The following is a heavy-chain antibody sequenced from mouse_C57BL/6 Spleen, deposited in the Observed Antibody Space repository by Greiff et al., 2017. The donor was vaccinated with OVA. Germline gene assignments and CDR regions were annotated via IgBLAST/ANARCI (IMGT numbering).Heavy chain of an antibody. J-gene: IGHJ2*01. V-gene: IGHV1-42*01. Sequence: EVQLQQSGPELVKPGASVKISCKASGYSFTGYYMNWVKQSPEKSLEWIGEINPSTGGTTYNQKFKAKATLTVDRSSSTAYMQLKSLTSEDSAVYYCASLYSNYLSFDDWGQGTTLTVSS. CDR1: GYSFTGYY. CDR2: INPSTGGT. D-gene: IGHD2-5*01. CDR3: ASLYSNYLSFDD.